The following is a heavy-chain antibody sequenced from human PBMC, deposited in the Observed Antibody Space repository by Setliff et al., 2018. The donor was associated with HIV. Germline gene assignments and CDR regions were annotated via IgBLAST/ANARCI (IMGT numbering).Heavy chain of an antibody. V-gene: IGHV4-39*07. CDR3: ARSSMAGFDY. CDR2: IHLSDT. D-gene: IGHD6-19*01. CDR1: GGSMRSNIYY. J-gene: IGHJ4*02. Sequence: LSLTCSVSGGSMRSNIYYWGWIRLSPTKGLEWIGSIHLSDTYYNPSLKSRVTISVDTSKDQFSLKLTSLTAADTAVYYCARSSMAGFDYWGQGKLVTAPQ.